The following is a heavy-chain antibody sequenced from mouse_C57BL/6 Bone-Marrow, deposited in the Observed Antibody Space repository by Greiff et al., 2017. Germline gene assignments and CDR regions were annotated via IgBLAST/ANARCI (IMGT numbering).Heavy chain of an antibody. D-gene: IGHD1-1*01. CDR1: GFTFSDYC. Sequence: EVKLVESEAGLVQPGSSMKLSCTASGFTFSDYCMAWVRQVPEKGLAWVANIHYDGSSTNYIDSLKSRFILSVDHAKNILYLQMSSLKSEDTATYFCVLLPWFAYWGQGTLVTVSA. J-gene: IGHJ3*01. CDR3: VLLPWFAY. CDR2: IHYDGSST. V-gene: IGHV5-16*01.